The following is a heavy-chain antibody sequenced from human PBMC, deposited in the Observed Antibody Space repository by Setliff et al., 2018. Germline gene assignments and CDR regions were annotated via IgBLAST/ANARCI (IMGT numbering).Heavy chain of an antibody. D-gene: IGHD3-16*01. CDR1: GYTISSYP. J-gene: IGHJ3*02. CDR2: INTKTATP. Sequence: ASVKVSCKVSGYTISSYPLNWVRQAPGQGLEWMGWINTKTATPSYAQGFTGRFVFSLDTSVSTAYLQISSLKAEDTAVYYCAREGEGSTFFPLDAFDIWGQGTMVTVSS. CDR3: AREGEGSTFFPLDAFDI. V-gene: IGHV7-4-1*02.